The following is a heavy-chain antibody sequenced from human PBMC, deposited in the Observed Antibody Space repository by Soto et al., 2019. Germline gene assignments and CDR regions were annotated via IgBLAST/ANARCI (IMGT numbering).Heavy chain of an antibody. CDR1: GGSISLERFY. J-gene: IGHJ4*02. CDR2: VSHTGAT. CDR3: AREFSSAHITYYDF. V-gene: IGHV4-61*01. Sequence: QVQLQESGPGLVKPSETLSLTCTVSGGSISLERFYWTWIRQPPGKGLEWIGYVSHTGATNYNPPRQSRVDISVDTSRNQFSLKLRSLNAADTAVYFCAREFSSAHITYYDFWGQGTLVSVSA.